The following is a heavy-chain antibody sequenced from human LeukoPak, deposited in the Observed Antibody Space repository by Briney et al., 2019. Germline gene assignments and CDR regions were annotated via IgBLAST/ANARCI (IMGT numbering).Heavy chain of an antibody. CDR2: IGTAGDT. CDR3: ARSQYSSGWYKEYYFDY. J-gene: IGHJ4*02. Sequence: GGSLRLSCAASGFTFSSYDMHWVRHATGKGLEWVSAIGTAGDTYYPGSVKGRFTISRENAKNSLYLQMNSLRAGDTAVYYCARSQYSSGWYKEYYFDYWGQGTLVTVSS. V-gene: IGHV3-13*01. D-gene: IGHD6-19*01. CDR1: GFTFSSYD.